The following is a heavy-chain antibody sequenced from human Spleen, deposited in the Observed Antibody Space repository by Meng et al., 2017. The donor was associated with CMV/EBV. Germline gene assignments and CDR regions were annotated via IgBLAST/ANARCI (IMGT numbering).Heavy chain of an antibody. V-gene: IGHV3-53*01. CDR2: IYSGGST. Sequence: ASGFSFSRYSMSWVRQAPGKGLEWVSVIYSGGSTYYADSVKGRFTISRDNSKNTLYLQMNSLRAEDTAVYYCARVLGTSRTNWFDPWGQGTLVTVSS. CDR1: GFSFSRYS. CDR3: ARVLGTSRTNWFDP. J-gene: IGHJ5*02. D-gene: IGHD1-26*01.